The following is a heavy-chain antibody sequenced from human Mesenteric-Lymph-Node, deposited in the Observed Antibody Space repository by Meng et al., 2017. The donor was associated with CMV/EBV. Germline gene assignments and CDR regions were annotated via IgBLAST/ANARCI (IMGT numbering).Heavy chain of an antibody. D-gene: IGHD5-24*01. J-gene: IGHJ5*02. V-gene: IGHV1-8*01. CDR1: GYTFTSYD. CDR2: MNPNSGNT. Sequence: ASVKVSCKASGYTFTSYDINWVRQATGQGLEWMGCMNPNSGNTGYAQKFQGRVTMTRNTSISTAYMELSSLRSEDTAVYYCARGRSLRNCRDGYNCYLVEHREYNWFDPWGQGTLVTVSS. CDR3: ARGRSLRNCRDGYNCYLVEHREYNWFDP.